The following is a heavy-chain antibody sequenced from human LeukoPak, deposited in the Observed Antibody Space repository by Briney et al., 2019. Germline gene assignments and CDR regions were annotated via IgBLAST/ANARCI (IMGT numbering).Heavy chain of an antibody. CDR3: TREDDSGGYFPRWFDP. CDR2: IYYSGST. Sequence: SETLSLTCTVSGGSISSSSYYWGWIRQPPGKGLEWIGSIYYSGSTYYNPSLKSRVTISVDTSKDQFSLKLSSVTAADTAVYYGTREDDSGGYFPRWFDPWGQGTLVTVSS. D-gene: IGHD3-22*01. CDR1: GGSISSSSYY. J-gene: IGHJ5*02. V-gene: IGHV4-39*07.